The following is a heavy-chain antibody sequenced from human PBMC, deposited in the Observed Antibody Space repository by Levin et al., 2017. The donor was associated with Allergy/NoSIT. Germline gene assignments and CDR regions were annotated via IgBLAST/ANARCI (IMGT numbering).Heavy chain of an antibody. Sequence: SETLSLTCTVSGGSISISSFYWGWIRQPPGKGLEWIGSIYYSGSTYYNPSLKSRVTISVDTSKNQFSLKLRSVTAADTAVYYCARHDPGVVVVSATDMDVWGQGTTVTVSS. J-gene: IGHJ6*02. CDR1: GGSISISSFY. V-gene: IGHV4-39*01. CDR2: IYYSGST. CDR3: ARHDPGVVVVSATDMDV. D-gene: IGHD2-15*01.